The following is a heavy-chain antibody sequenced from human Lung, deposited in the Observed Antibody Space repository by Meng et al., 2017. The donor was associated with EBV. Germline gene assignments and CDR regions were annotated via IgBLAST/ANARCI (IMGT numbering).Heavy chain of an antibody. V-gene: IGHV4-4*02. CDR2: IYHSGRT. J-gene: IGHJ4*02. D-gene: IGHD4-17*01. CDR1: GGSIRNDQG. Sequence: QVQLQEAGPGLVKPSGTLSLTCDVSGGSIRNDQGWSWVRQAPGKGLEWIGEIYHSGRTNYNPPVKSRVSMSVDKSQNHFSLRLSSVTAADTAVYYCTTLYGDSISWGQGTLVTVSS. CDR3: TTLYGDSIS.